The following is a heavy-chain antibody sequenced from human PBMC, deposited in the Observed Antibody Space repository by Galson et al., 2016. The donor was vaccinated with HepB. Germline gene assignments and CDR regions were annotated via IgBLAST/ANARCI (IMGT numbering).Heavy chain of an antibody. J-gene: IGHJ4*02. CDR1: GFTFSDFA. Sequence: SLRLSCAASGFTFSDFAMHWVRQAPGKGLEWVAVVSYDGGTKYYGGSVKGRFTISRDDFRNTVSLQMNSLRSEDTAVYYCAKRGYGDGPIDYWGQGTLVTVSP. D-gene: IGHD4/OR15-4a*01. CDR3: AKRGYGDGPIDY. V-gene: IGHV3-30*18. CDR2: VSYDGGTK.